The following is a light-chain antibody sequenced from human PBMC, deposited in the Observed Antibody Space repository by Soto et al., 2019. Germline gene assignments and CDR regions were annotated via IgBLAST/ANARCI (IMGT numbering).Light chain of an antibody. CDR1: QSVSSTF. J-gene: IGKJ1*01. Sequence: VLTQSPDTLSLSPGERATLSCRAGQSVSSTFLNWYQQKPGQAPRLLIYGASNRATGTPDRFSGSGSGTDFTLTINRLEPEDFAVYCCQQYGGSPPTFGQGTKVDIK. CDR3: QQYGGSPPT. V-gene: IGKV3-20*01. CDR2: GAS.